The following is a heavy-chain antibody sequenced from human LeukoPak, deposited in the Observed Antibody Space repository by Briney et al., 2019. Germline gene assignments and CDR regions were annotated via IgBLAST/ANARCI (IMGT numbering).Heavy chain of an antibody. Sequence: ASVKVSCKASGCTFTSYAMHWVRQAPGQRLEWMGWINAGNGNTKYSQEFQGRVTITRDTSASTAYMELSSLRSEDMAVYYCAREGAAAGNVIDYWGQGTLVTVSS. J-gene: IGHJ4*02. V-gene: IGHV1-3*03. CDR2: INAGNGNT. CDR1: GCTFTSYA. D-gene: IGHD6-13*01. CDR3: AREGAAAGNVIDY.